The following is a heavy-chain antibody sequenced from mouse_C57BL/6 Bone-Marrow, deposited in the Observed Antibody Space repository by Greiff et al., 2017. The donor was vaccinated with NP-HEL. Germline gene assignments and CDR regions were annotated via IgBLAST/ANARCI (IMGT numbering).Heavy chain of an antibody. CDR1: GYTFTSYW. CDR2: IDPSDSET. D-gene: IGHD2-4*01. Sequence: VQLQQPGAELVRPGSSVKLSCKASGYTFTSYWMHWVKQRPIQGLEWIGNIDPSDSETHYNQKFKDKATLTVDKSSSTAYMQLSSLTSEDSAVYYCARKRAFYYDWYFDVWGTGTTVTVSS. CDR3: ARKRAFYYDWYFDV. J-gene: IGHJ1*03. V-gene: IGHV1-52*01.